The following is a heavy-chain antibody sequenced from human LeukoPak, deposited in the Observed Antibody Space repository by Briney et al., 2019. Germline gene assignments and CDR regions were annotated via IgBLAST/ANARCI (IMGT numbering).Heavy chain of an antibody. V-gene: IGHV3-33*01. Sequence: PGRSLRLSCAASGFNFGSFGMHWVRQAPGKGLEWVAVLWNDGSKSYYGDFVKGRFTISRDNSKNTLYLQMNSLRAEDTAVYYCARAAGGYNYGPFDYWGQGTLVTVSS. CDR3: ARAAGGYNYGPFDY. D-gene: IGHD5-18*01. J-gene: IGHJ4*02. CDR1: GFNFGSFG. CDR2: LWNDGSKS.